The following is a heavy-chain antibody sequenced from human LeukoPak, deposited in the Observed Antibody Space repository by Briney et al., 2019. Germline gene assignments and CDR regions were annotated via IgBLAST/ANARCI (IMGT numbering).Heavy chain of an antibody. CDR3: ARDSPAGRSITMIVVVTPGYFDY. D-gene: IGHD3-22*01. Sequence: GGSLRLFCEGTGFTFSSYWMSWVRQAPGKGLEWVANIKRDGCEKLCVESVKGRFTISRDNSKDSLDLQMNSLRAEDTAVYYCARDSPAGRSITMIVVVTPGYFDYWGQGTLVTVSS. CDR2: IKRDGCEK. V-gene: IGHV3-7*01. CDR1: GFTFSSYW. J-gene: IGHJ4*02.